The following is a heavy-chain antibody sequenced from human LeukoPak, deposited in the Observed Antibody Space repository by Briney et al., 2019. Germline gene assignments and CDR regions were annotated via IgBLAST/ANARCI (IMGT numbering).Heavy chain of an antibody. D-gene: IGHD3-10*01. CDR3: AKDFYGSGSYYNPIGY. CDR2: ISHSGGSA. Sequence: PGGSLRLSCAASGFTFSNYAMGWIRQAPGKGLKWVSGISHSGGSAYYADSVKGRFTISRDNSKNTLYLQMNSLRAEDTAVYYCAKDFYGSGSYYNPIGYWGQGTLVTVSS. V-gene: IGHV3-23*01. J-gene: IGHJ4*02. CDR1: GFTFSNYA.